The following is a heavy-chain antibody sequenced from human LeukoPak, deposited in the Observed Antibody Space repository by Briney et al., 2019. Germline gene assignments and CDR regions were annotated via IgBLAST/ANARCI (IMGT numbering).Heavy chain of an antibody. CDR2: IYYSGST. D-gene: IGHD3/OR15-3a*01. Sequence: SETLSLTCTVSGDSVSSGSYYWSWIRQPPGKGLEWIGYIYYSGSTNYNPSLKSRVTISVDTSKNQFSLKLSSVTAADTAVYYCATVGTNYYYYGMDVWGQGTTVTVSS. V-gene: IGHV4-61*01. J-gene: IGHJ6*02. CDR3: ATVGTNYYYYGMDV. CDR1: GDSVSSGSYY.